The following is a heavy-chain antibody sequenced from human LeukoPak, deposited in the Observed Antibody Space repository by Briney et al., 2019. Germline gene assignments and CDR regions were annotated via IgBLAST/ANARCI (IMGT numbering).Heavy chain of an antibody. CDR2: MNPNSGNT. J-gene: IGHJ6*03. D-gene: IGHD2-8*01. CDR1: GYTFTSYD. Sequence: ASVKVSCKASGYTFTSYDINWVRQATGQGLEWMGWMNPNSGNTGYAQKFQGRVTITRNTSISTAYMELSSLRSEDTAVYYCARVEWGYYYMDVWGKGTTVTVSS. CDR3: ARVEWGYYYMDV. V-gene: IGHV1-8*03.